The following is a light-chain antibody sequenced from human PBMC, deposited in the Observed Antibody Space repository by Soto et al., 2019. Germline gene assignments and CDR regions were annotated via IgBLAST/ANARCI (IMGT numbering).Light chain of an antibody. J-gene: IGLJ2*01. Sequence: QLVLTQPPSVSGAPGQRVTISCTGSSSNFGADFDVQWYQQLPGTAPKLLIFGNINRPSGVPDRFSGSKSGTSASLAITGLQTGDGVNFYGKPNDKGRRDVVFAEGPSSPS. V-gene: IGLV1-40*01. CDR1: SSNFGADFD. CDR2: GNI. CDR3: KPNDKGRRDVV.